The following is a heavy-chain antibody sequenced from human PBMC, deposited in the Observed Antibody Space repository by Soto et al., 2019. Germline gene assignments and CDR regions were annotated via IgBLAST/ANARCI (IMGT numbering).Heavy chain of an antibody. Sequence: GGSLRLSCAASGFTFSSYGMHWVRQAPGKGLEWVAVIWYDGSNKYYADSVKGRFTISRDNSKNTLYLQMNSLRAEDTAVYYCARDHDFWSGYYIDYWGQGTLVTVSS. V-gene: IGHV3-33*08. J-gene: IGHJ4*02. D-gene: IGHD3-3*01. CDR1: GFTFSSYG. CDR2: IWYDGSNK. CDR3: ARDHDFWSGYYIDY.